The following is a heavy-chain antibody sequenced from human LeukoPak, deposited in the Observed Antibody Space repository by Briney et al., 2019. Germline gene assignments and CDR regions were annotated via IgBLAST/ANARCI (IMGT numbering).Heavy chain of an antibody. CDR2: IIPILGIA. V-gene: IGHV1-69*04. J-gene: IGHJ4*02. CDR1: GGTFSSYT. D-gene: IGHD5-24*01. Sequence: SVKVSCKASGGTFSSYTISWVRQAPGQGLEWMRRIIPILGIANYAQKFQGRVTITADKSTSTAYMELSSLRSEDTAVYYCAREDGYNPGFDYWGQGTLVTVSS. CDR3: AREDGYNPGFDY.